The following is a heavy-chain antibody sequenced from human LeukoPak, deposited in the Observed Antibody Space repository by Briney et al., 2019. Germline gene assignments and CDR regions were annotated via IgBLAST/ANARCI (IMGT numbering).Heavy chain of an antibody. CDR3: AKDIMAAADYYYYGMDV. V-gene: IGHV3-9*01. CDR2: ISWNSGSI. D-gene: IGHD6-13*01. Sequence: GRSLRLPCAASGFTFDDYAMHWVRQAPGKGLEWVSGISWNSGSIGYADSVKGRFTISRDNAKNSLYLQMNSLRAEDTALYYCAKDIMAAADYYYYGMDVWGQGTTVTVSS. CDR1: GFTFDDYA. J-gene: IGHJ6*02.